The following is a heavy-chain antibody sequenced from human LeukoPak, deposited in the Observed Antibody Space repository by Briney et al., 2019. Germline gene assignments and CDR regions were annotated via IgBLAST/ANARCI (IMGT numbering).Heavy chain of an antibody. D-gene: IGHD5-18*01. CDR2: ISYDGSNK. CDR1: GFTFSSYA. CDR3: GRDTAMVIHY. J-gene: IGHJ4*02. Sequence: GKSLRLSCAASGFTFSSYAMHWVRQAPGKGREWVAVISYDGSNKYYADSVKGRFTISRDNSKNTLYLQMNSLRAEDTAVYYCGRDTAMVIHYWGQGTLVTVSS. V-gene: IGHV3-30*04.